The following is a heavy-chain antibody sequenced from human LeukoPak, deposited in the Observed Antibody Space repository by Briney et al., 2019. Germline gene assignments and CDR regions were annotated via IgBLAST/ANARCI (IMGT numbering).Heavy chain of an antibody. Sequence: GGSLRLSCAASGFIFSSFAMSWVRQAPGKGLEWVSAISGSGGSTYYADSVKGRFTISRDNSKNTLYLQMNSLRAEDTAVYYCAKSKWELQDFDYWGQGTLVTVSS. D-gene: IGHD1-26*01. CDR2: ISGSGGST. CDR3: AKSKWELQDFDY. V-gene: IGHV3-23*01. CDR1: GFIFSSFA. J-gene: IGHJ4*02.